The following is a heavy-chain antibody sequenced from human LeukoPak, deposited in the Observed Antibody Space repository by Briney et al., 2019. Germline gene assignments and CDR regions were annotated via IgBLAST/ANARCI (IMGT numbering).Heavy chain of an antibody. V-gene: IGHV4-30-2*01. CDR2: IYHSGST. Sequence: SETLSLTCTVSGGSISSGGDYWSWIRQPPGKGLEWIGYIYHSGSTYYNPSLKSRVTMSVDTSKNQFSLKLSSVTAADTAVYYCARSVAAEGEIDYWGQGTLVTVSS. CDR1: GGSISSGGDY. CDR3: ARSVAAEGEIDY. D-gene: IGHD6-19*01. J-gene: IGHJ4*02.